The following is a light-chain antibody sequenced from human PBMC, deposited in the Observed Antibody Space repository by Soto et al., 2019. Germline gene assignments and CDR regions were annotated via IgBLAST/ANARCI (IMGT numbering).Light chain of an antibody. CDR2: DAS. V-gene: IGKV1-5*01. Sequence: DIQMTQSPSTLSASIGDRVTITCRASQTINTWLAWYQQEPGKAPKVLIFDASTLESGVPLRFSGSGYGTEFTLTIGSLQPDDSATYYCQQYNVWPWTFGQGTKVDI. CDR1: QTINTW. CDR3: QQYNVWPWT. J-gene: IGKJ1*01.